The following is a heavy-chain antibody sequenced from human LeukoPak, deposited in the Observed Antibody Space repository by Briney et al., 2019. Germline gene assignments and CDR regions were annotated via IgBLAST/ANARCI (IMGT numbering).Heavy chain of an antibody. CDR2: INPNSGGT. V-gene: IGHV1-2*02. CDR1: GYTFTGYY. D-gene: IGHD3-10*01. CDR3: ARGDRVTMVRGVIMGVNYFDY. J-gene: IGHJ4*02. Sequence: ASVKVSCKASGYTFTGYYMHWVRQAPGQGLERMGWINPNSGGTNYAQKFQGRVTMTRDTSISTAYMELSRLRSDDTAVYYCARGDRVTMVRGVIMGVNYFDYWGQGTLVTVSS.